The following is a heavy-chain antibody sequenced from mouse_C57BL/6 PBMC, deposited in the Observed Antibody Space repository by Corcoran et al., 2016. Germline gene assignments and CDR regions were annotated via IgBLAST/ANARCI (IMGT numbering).Heavy chain of an antibody. D-gene: IGHD2-4*01. Sequence: QIQLVQSGPELKKPGETVKISCKASGYTFTTHGMSWVKQAPGKGLKWMGWRNTYSGVPTYADDFKGRFAFSLETSASTAYLQINNLKNEDTATYVCARYDDYDWFAYWGQGTLVTVSA. CDR1: GYTFTTHG. J-gene: IGHJ3*01. V-gene: IGHV9-3*01. CDR2: RNTYSGVP. CDR3: ARYDDYDWFAY.